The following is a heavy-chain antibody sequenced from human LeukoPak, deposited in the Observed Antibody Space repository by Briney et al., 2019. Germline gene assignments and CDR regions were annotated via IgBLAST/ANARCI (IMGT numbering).Heavy chain of an antibody. Sequence: GGSLRLSCAASGFTFSSYWMSWVRQAPGKGLEWVSAISGSGGSTYYADSVKGRFTISRDNSKNTLYLQMNSLRAEDTAVYYCAKSPAIVVVPAAEVYWGQGTLVTVSS. CDR3: AKSPAIVVVPAAEVY. D-gene: IGHD2-2*01. J-gene: IGHJ4*02. V-gene: IGHV3-23*01. CDR1: GFTFSSYW. CDR2: ISGSGGST.